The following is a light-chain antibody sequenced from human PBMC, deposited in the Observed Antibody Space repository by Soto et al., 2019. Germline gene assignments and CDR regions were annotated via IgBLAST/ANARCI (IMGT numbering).Light chain of an antibody. CDR2: AAS. J-gene: IGKJ1*01. CDR1: QSVTANY. Sequence: EVVVTQSPGTVSLSPGERATLSCRASQSVTANYLAWYQQKPGQAPRLLIYAASSRAPGIPDRFSGSGSGTDFTLSISRLEPEDFAMYYCQPYGSPVTWTFGQGTKVELK. CDR3: QPYGSPVTWT. V-gene: IGKV3-20*01.